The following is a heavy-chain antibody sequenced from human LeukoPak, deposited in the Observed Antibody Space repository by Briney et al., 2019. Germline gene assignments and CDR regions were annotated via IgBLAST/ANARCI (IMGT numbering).Heavy chain of an antibody. CDR1: GGSISSYY. Sequence: SASLSLTCTVSGGSISSYYWSWIRQPPGKGLEWIGYIYYSGSTNYNPSLKSRVTISVDTSKNQFSLKLSSVTAADTAVYYCARSDCSSTSCYVDYWGQGTLVTVSS. CDR2: IYYSGST. D-gene: IGHD2-2*01. CDR3: ARSDCSSTSCYVDY. V-gene: IGHV4-59*01. J-gene: IGHJ4*02.